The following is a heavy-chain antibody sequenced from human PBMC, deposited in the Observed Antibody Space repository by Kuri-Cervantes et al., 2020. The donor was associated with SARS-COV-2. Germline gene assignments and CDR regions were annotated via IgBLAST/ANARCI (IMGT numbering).Heavy chain of an antibody. V-gene: IGHV1-2*02. Sequence: ASVKVSCKASGYTFTGYYMHWVRQAPGQGLEWMGWINPNSGGTNYAQKFQGRVTMTRDTSTSTVYMELSSLRSDDTAVYYCARELGYCSSTSCQRDYYYYGMDVWGQGTTVTVSS. CDR3: ARELGYCSSTSCQRDYYYYGMDV. CDR2: INPNSGGT. J-gene: IGHJ6*02. D-gene: IGHD2-2*01. CDR1: GYTFTGYY.